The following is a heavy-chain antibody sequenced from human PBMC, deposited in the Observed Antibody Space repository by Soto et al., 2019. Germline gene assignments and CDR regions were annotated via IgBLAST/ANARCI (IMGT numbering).Heavy chain of an antibody. D-gene: IGHD3-16*01. CDR2: INAGNGNT. Sequence: ASVKVSCKASRYTFSTYAIHWVRQAPGQSLEWMGWINAGNGNTKYSQKFQGRVTITRDTSESTAYMELSSLRSEDTAVYYCARVITFGGVSDYWGQGTLVTVPQ. CDR1: RYTFSTYA. V-gene: IGHV1-3*01. J-gene: IGHJ4*02. CDR3: ARVITFGGVSDY.